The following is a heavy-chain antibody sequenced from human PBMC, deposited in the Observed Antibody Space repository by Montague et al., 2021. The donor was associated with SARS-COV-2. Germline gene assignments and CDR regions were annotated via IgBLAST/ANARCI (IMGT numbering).Heavy chain of an antibody. Sequence: SETLSLTCAVYGGSFSGYYWSWIHQPPGKGLEWTGEIYHSGSTNYNPSLKSRVTISVDTSKNQFSLRLSSVTAADTAVYYCARDRGVQYQLQMPFYFDYWGQGTLVTVSS. CDR2: IYHSGST. D-gene: IGHD2-2*01. V-gene: IGHV4-34*01. CDR1: GGSFSGYY. CDR3: ARDRGVQYQLQMPFYFDY. J-gene: IGHJ4*02.